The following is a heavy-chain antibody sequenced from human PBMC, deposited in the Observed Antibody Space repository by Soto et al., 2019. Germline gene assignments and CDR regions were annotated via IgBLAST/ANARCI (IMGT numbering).Heavy chain of an antibody. J-gene: IGHJ4*01. D-gene: IGHD6-13*01. CDR2: GE. CDR3: TLRQDTSRGPIY. V-gene: IGHV2-5*01. Sequence: SGPTLVNPTQTLTLTCTVSGFSLTTSGMTLGWIRQPPGKAPEWLALGEQYSPSLQSRLTITKDTSENQVVLTMTNMDPVDTATYYCTLRQDTSRGPIYCGHGILVTVSS. CDR1: GFSLTTSGMT.